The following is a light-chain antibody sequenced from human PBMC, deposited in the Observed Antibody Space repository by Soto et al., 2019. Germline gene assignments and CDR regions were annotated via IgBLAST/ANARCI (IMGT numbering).Light chain of an antibody. Sequence: QSALTQPASVSGSPGQSITIPCTGTSSDVGSYNLVSWYQQHPGKAPKLMIYEGSKRPSGVSNRFSGSKSGNTASLTISGLQAEDEADYYCCSYAGRITYVFGTGTKLTVL. CDR3: CSYAGRITYV. V-gene: IGLV2-23*01. CDR2: EGS. J-gene: IGLJ1*01. CDR1: SSDVGSYNL.